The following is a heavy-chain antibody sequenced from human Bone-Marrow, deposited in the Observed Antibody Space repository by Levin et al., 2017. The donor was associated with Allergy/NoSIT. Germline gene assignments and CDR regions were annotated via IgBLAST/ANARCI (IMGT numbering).Heavy chain of an antibody. J-gene: IGHJ4*02. CDR3: ARGVEAAAAPFDH. CDR1: GFTFDDYG. CDR2: INWNGGRT. V-gene: IGHV3-20*01. D-gene: IGHD2-2*01. Sequence: GESLKISCAASGFTFDDYGMSWVRQAPGKGLEWVSGINWNGGRTGYADSVKGRFTISRDNAKNSLYLQMNSLRAEDTALYHCARGVEAAAAPFDHWGQGTVVNVSS.